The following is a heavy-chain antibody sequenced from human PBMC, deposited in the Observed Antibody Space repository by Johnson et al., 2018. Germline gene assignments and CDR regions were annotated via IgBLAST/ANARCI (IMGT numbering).Heavy chain of an antibody. CDR3: ARESSEVVAATRDAFDI. J-gene: IGHJ3*02. CDR2: INHSGST. CDR1: GGSFSGYY. Sequence: QVQLQQWGAGLLKXSETLSLTCAVYGGSFSGYYWSWIRQPPGKGLEWIGEINHSGSTNYNPSLKSRVTISVDTSKTQFSLKPSSVTAADTAVYYCARESSEVVAATRDAFDIWGQGTMVTVSS. V-gene: IGHV4-34*01. D-gene: IGHD2-15*01.